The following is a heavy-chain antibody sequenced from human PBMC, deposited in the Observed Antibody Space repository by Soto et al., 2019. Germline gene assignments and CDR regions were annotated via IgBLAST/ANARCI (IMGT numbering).Heavy chain of an antibody. CDR2: IWYDGSTQ. J-gene: IGHJ4*02. V-gene: IGHV3-33*01. CDR1: GFTFSNYG. Sequence: QVQLVESGGGVVQPGRSLRLSCAASGFTFSNYGMHWVRQAPGKGLEWVAVIWYDGSTQNYVDSVKGRFSISRDTSKNTLDLRMNSLTADDTAVYYCARRAPHGGYFDYWGQGTLVTVSS. CDR3: ARRAPHGGYFDY.